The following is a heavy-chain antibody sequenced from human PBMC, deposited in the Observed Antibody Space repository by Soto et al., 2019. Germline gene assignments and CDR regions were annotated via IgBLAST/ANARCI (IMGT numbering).Heavy chain of an antibody. CDR2: INHSGST. CDR1: GGSFSGYY. V-gene: IGHV4-34*01. J-gene: IGHJ5*02. D-gene: IGHD6-19*01. CDR3: ARELPTYSSGPNWFDP. Sequence: PSETLSLTCAVYGGSFSGYYWSWIRQPPGKGLEWIGEINHSGSTNYNPSLKSRVTISVDTSKNQFSLKLSSVTAADTAVYYCARELPTYSSGPNWFDPWGQGTLVTVSS.